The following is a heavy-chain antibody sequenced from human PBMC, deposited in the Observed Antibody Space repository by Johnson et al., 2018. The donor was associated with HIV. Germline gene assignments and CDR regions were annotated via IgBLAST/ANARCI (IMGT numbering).Heavy chain of an antibody. D-gene: IGHD5-12*01. CDR1: RFTFSSYA. V-gene: IGHV3-30*04. Sequence: QVHFVDSGGGVVQPGRSLRLSCAASRFTFSSYAMHWVRQAPGKGLEWVAIISYDGSNKNYADSVKGRFTVSRDNSKNTLFLQMNGLRAEDMVVYYYAREWRTGPDTFDIWGKGTMLTVSS. CDR2: ISYDGSNK. J-gene: IGHJ3*02. CDR3: AREWRTGPDTFDI.